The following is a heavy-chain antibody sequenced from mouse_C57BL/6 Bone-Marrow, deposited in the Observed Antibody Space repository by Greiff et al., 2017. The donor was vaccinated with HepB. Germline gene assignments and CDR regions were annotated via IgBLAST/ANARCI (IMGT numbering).Heavy chain of an antibody. V-gene: IGHV5-12*01. J-gene: IGHJ3*01. CDR3: ARHDDCGESDWFAY. CDR2: ISNGGGST. D-gene: IGHD2-4*01. CDR1: GFSFSDYY. Sequence: DVMLVESGGGLVQPGGSLKLSCAASGFSFSDYYMYWVRQTPEKRLEWVAYISNGGGSTYYPGTVKGRFTISRDNAKNTLYLQMSRLESEDTAKYYSARHDDCGESDWFAYWGQGTLVTVSA.